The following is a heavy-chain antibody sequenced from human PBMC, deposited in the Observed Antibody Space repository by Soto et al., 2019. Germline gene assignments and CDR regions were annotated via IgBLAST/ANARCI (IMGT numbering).Heavy chain of an antibody. CDR1: GGTFSSYA. V-gene: IGHV1-69*01. J-gene: IGHJ4*02. CDR2: IIPIFGTA. D-gene: IGHD5-12*01. Sequence: QVQLVQSGAEVKKPGSSVKVSCKASGGTFSSYAISWVRQAPGQGLEWMGGIIPIFGTANYAQKFQGRVTITADESTTKDYMELSSLRSEDTAVYYCASHPEGGDGYNYWFDYWGQGTLVTVSS. CDR3: ASHPEGGDGYNYWFDY.